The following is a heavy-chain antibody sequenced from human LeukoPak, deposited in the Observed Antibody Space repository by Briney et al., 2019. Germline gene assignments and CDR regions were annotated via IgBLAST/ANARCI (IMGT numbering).Heavy chain of an antibody. CDR1: GFTFSGSA. J-gene: IGHJ6*03. Sequence: PGGSLKLSCAASGFTFSGSAMHWVRQASGKGLEWVGRIRSKANSYATAYAASVKGRFTISRDDSKNTAYLQMNSLKTEDTAVYYCTREYDFWSGYRYDYYYYIDVWGKGNTVTVSS. CDR3: TREYDFWSGYRYDYYYYIDV. V-gene: IGHV3-73*01. CDR2: IRSKANSYAT. D-gene: IGHD3-3*01.